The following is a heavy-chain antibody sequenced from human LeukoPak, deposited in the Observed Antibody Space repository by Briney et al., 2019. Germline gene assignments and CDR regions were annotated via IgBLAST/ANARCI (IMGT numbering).Heavy chain of an antibody. CDR2: INHSGST. CDR1: GGSFSGYY. D-gene: IGHD3-10*01. CDR3: ARGRSEYYYGSGSYYSPPYYYYGMDV. J-gene: IGHJ6*02. V-gene: IGHV4-34*01. Sequence: SETLSLTCAVYGGSFSGYYWSWIRQPPGKGLEWIGEINHSGSTNYKPSLKSRVTISVDTSKNQFSLKLSSVTAADTAVYYCARGRSEYYYGSGSYYSPPYYYYGMDVWGQGTTVTVSS.